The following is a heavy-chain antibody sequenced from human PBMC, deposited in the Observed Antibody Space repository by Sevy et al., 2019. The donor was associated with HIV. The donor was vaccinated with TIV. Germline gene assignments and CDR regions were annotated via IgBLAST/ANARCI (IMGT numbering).Heavy chain of an antibody. CDR1: GYSFTSHW. Sequence: GESLKISCKGSGYSFTSHWIGWVRHMPGKGLEWMGIIYPDDSDTRYSPSFQGQVTFSADKSISTAYLQWSSLKAWDTAMYYCVTSRSGYFDSSGYYIYWGQGTLVTVSS. V-gene: IGHV5-51*01. D-gene: IGHD3-22*01. CDR3: VTSRSGYFDSSGYYIY. J-gene: IGHJ4*02. CDR2: IYPDDSDT.